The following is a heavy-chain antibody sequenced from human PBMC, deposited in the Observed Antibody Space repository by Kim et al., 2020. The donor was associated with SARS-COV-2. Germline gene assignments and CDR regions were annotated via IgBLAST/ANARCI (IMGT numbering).Heavy chain of an antibody. J-gene: IGHJ6*02. CDR1: GFTFSDYY. D-gene: IGHD2-15*01. Sequence: GGSLRLSCAASGFTFSDYYMSWIRQAPGKGLEWVSYISSSGSTIYYADSVKGRFTISRDNAKNSLYLQMNSLRAEDTAVYYCARITPRGGDCSGGSCYLYYYYYYGMDVWGQGTTVTVSS. V-gene: IGHV3-11*01. CDR3: ARITPRGGDCSGGSCYLYYYYYYGMDV. CDR2: ISSSGSTI.